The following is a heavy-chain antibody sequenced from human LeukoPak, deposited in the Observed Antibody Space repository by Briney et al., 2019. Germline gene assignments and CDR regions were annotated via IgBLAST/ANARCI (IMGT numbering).Heavy chain of an antibody. CDR2: INPNSGST. CDR1: GYTFTGYY. CDR3: AREAYGDYGGYFDY. Sequence: ASVKVSCKASGYTFTGYYMHWVRQAPGQGLEWMGWINPNSGSTNYAQKFQGRVTMTRDTSISTAYMELSRLRSDDTAVYYCAREAYGDYGGYFDYWGQGTLVTVSS. D-gene: IGHD4-17*01. J-gene: IGHJ4*02. V-gene: IGHV1-2*02.